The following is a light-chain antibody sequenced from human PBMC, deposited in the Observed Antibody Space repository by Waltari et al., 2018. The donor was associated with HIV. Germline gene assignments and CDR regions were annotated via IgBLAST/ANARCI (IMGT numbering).Light chain of an antibody. CDR3: SSYTSSSTL. CDR2: DVS. Sequence: QSALTQPASVSGSPGQSITISCTGTSSDVGGSNSVSWYQQHPGKAPKLMIYDVSNRPSGVSNRFSGSKSGNTASLTISGLQAEDEADYYCSSYTSSSTLFGTGTKVTVL. J-gene: IGLJ1*01. CDR1: SSDVGGSNS. V-gene: IGLV2-14*03.